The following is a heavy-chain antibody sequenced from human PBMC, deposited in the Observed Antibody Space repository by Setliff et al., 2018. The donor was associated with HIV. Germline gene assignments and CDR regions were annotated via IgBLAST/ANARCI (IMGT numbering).Heavy chain of an antibody. CDR1: GGSISSDSYY. J-gene: IGHJ3*02. V-gene: IGHV4-39*07. Sequence: SETLSLTCTVSGGSISSDSYYWGWIRQPPGKGLEWIGSIYYSESTYYNPSLKSRVTISVDTSKNQFSLKLSSVTAADTAVYLCARDNSVGSGWRLDAFDIWGQGTMVTVSS. CDR2: IYYSEST. CDR3: ARDNSVGSGWRLDAFDI. D-gene: IGHD6-19*01.